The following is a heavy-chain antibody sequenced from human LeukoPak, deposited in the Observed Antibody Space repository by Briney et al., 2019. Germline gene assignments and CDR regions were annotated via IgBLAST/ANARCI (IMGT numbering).Heavy chain of an antibody. CDR2: IYSGGST. CDR1: GFTVSSNY. Sequence: GGSLRLSCEASGFTVSSNYMSWVRQAPGKGLEWVSVIYSGGSTYYADSVKGRFTISRDNSKNTLYLQLNSLRAEDTAVYYCARDTRHYAILTGYTVGMDVWGQGTTVTVSS. J-gene: IGHJ6*02. D-gene: IGHD3-9*01. CDR3: ARDTRHYAILTGYTVGMDV. V-gene: IGHV3-66*01.